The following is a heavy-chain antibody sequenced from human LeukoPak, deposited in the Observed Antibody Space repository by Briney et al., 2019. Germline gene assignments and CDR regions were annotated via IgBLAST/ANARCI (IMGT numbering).Heavy chain of an antibody. CDR1: GGSISSYY. V-gene: IGHV4-59*01. Sequence: SETLSLTCTVSGGSISSYYWSWIRQPPGKGLEWIGYIYYSGSTNYNPSLKSRVTISVDTSKNQFPLKLSSVTAADTAVYYCARSHSGYDYGFDYWGQGTLVTVSS. CDR3: ARSHSGYDYGFDY. CDR2: IYYSGST. D-gene: IGHD5-12*01. J-gene: IGHJ4*02.